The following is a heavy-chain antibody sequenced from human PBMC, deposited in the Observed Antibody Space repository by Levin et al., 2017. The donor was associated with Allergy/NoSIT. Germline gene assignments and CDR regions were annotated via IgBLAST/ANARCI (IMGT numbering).Heavy chain of an antibody. Sequence: GESLKISCAASGFTFRIYAIHWVRQAPGKGLEWVAAISYDGKAGYYADSVQGRVTVSKDNSKNTAYLQMNNLSAGDTAVYYCGRLGYCNGGKCSYDGMDVWGQGTTVIVSS. CDR2: ISYDGKAG. CDR1: GFTFRIYA. D-gene: IGHD2-15*01. CDR3: GRLGYCNGGKCSYDGMDV. V-gene: IGHV3-30*04. J-gene: IGHJ6*02.